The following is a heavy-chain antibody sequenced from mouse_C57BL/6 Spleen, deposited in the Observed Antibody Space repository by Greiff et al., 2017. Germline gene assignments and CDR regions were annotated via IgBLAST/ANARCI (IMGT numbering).Heavy chain of an antibody. CDR1: GYTFTSYW. Sequence: QVQLKESGAELVRPGSSVKLSCKASGYTFTSYWMDWVKQRPGQGLEWIGNIYPSDSETNYNQKFKDKATLTVDKSSSTAYMQLSSLTSEDSAVYYCALDESWFAYGGQGTLVLVSA. CDR3: ALDESWFAY. J-gene: IGHJ3*01. CDR2: IYPSDSET. V-gene: IGHV1-61*01.